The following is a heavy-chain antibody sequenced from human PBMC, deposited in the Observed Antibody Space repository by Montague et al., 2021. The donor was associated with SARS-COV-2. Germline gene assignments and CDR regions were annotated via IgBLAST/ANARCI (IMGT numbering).Heavy chain of an antibody. J-gene: IGHJ5*02. CDR3: ATGPRITMMVVVMTEIRFDH. CDR1: GGSVSDYY. CDR2: INHSGGT. Sequence: SETLSLTCAVYGGSVSDYYWSWFRQHPGEGREWWGEINHSGGTDYYPSPKRRVTTSVHTSKNKFSLQLTSVTAADTTVYYCATGPRITMMVVVMTEIRFDHWGQGTLVTVSS. V-gene: IGHV4-34*01. D-gene: IGHD3-22*01.